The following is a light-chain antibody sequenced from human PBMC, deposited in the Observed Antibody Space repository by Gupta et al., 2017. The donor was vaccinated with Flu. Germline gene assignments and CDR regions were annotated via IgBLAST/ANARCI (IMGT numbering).Light chain of an antibody. CDR3: QQRDSTPGT. CDR2: AAS. V-gene: IGKV1-39*01. CDR1: QSISSY. Sequence: DIQMTQSPSSLSASVGDRVTITCRASQSISSYLNWYQQKPGKAPKLLIYAASRVQSGVPSRFSGSGSGTDFTLTISRRQPEDFATYYCQQRDSTPGTFGQGTKVEIK. J-gene: IGKJ1*01.